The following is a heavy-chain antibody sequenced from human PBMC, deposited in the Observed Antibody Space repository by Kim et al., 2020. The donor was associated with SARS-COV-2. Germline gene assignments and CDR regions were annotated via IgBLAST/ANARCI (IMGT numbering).Heavy chain of an antibody. D-gene: IGHD2-15*01. J-gene: IGHJ5*02. Sequence: SETLSLTCTVSGGSISSSSYYWGWIRQPPGKGLEWIGSIYYSGSTYYNPSLKSRVTISVDTSKNQSSLKLSSVTAADTAVYYCARQARVVVAATLWFDPWGQGTLVTVSS. CDR3: ARQARVVVAATLWFDP. CDR1: GGSISSSSYY. CDR2: IYYSGST. V-gene: IGHV4-39*01.